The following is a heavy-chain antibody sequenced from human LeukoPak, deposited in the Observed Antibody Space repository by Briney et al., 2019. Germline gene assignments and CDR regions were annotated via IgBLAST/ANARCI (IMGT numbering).Heavy chain of an antibody. Sequence: GGSLRLSCAASGFTFSSYTMNWVRQAPGKGLEWVSYISSSSSTIYYADSVKGRFTISKDNAKNTVYLQMNSLRAEDTAVYYCVSFYETYWGRGTLVTVSS. V-gene: IGHV3-48*04. CDR3: VSFYETY. CDR1: GFTFSSYT. D-gene: IGHD2/OR15-2a*01. CDR2: ISSSSSTI. J-gene: IGHJ4*02.